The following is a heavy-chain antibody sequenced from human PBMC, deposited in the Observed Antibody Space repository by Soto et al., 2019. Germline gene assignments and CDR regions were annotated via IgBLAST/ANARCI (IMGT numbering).Heavy chain of an antibody. CDR3: AKASGSSSWGPDAFDI. V-gene: IGHV3-23*01. Sequence: GGSLRLSCAASGFTFSSYAMSWVRQAPGKGLEWVSAISGNGGSTYYADSVKGRFTISGDNSKNTLYLQMNSLRAEDTAVYYWAKASGSSSWGPDAFDIWGQGTMVTVSS. J-gene: IGHJ3*02. CDR1: GFTFSSYA. CDR2: ISGNGGST. D-gene: IGHD6-13*01.